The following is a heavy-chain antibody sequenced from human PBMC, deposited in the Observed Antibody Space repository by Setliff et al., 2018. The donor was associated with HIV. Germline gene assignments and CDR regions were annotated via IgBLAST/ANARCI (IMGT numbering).Heavy chain of an antibody. CDR3: ARRYSSSGYAYDI. CDR2: LYNSGST. J-gene: IGHJ3*02. V-gene: IGHV4-39*01. D-gene: IGHD6-13*01. Sequence: SETLSLTCTVSGGSASTSGYYWGWIRQPPGKGLEWIGSLYNSGSTNYSPSLKSRVTISVDTSKNQFALKLTSVTAADTALYTCARRYSSSGYAYDIWGQGTLVTVSS. CDR1: GGSASTSGYY.